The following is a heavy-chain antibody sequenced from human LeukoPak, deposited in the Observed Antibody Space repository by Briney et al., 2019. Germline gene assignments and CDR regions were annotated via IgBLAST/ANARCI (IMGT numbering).Heavy chain of an antibody. CDR1: GFTFSYYA. CDR2: ISSDGSDK. Sequence: GRSLRLSCAASGFTFSYYAMHWVRQAPGKGLEWVAFISSDGSDKYYADLMKGRFTISRDNSKNTLYLQMTSLRGEDTAMYYCAREGTVRDAFDIWGQGTMVTVSS. CDR3: AREGTVRDAFDI. V-gene: IGHV3-30-3*01. J-gene: IGHJ3*02. D-gene: IGHD3/OR15-3a*01.